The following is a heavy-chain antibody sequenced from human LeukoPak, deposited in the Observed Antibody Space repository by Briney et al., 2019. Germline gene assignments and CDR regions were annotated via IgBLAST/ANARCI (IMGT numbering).Heavy chain of an antibody. D-gene: IGHD1-20*01. CDR3: ARLYNWHDSDY. CDR1: GYTFTSYA. V-gene: IGHV1-3*01. Sequence: GASVKVSFKASGYTFTSYAMHWVRQAPGQRLEWMGWINAGNGNTKYSQKFQGRVTITRDTSASTAYMELSSLRSEDTAVYYCARLYNWHDSDYWGQGTLVTVSS. CDR2: INAGNGNT. J-gene: IGHJ4*02.